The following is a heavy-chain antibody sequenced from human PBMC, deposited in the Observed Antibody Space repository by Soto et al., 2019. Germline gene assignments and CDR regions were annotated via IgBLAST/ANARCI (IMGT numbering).Heavy chain of an antibody. CDR3: ARVTGGHVSVGNYMDV. D-gene: IGHD3-9*01. V-gene: IGHV1-69*08. CDR2: IITFVGKA. J-gene: IGHJ6*03. CDR1: GGTLSSYS. Sequence: QVQLVQSGPEVKKPGSSVKVSCKTSGGTLSSYSISWVRQAPGQGLAWVGRIITFVGKANVAQQFQGRVTITADRSTDTTYLERGRLTSDDTAVYYCARVTGGHVSVGNYMDVWGTGTTLTVSS.